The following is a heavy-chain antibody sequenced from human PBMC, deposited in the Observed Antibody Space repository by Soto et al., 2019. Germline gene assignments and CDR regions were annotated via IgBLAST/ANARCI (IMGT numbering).Heavy chain of an antibody. CDR3: ARDGGSSRYVPTGWFDP. CDR1: GFTFSSYA. J-gene: IGHJ5*02. V-gene: IGHV3-30-3*01. CDR2: ISYDGSNK. Sequence: QVQLVESGGGVVQPWRSLRLSCAASGFTFSSYAMHWVRQAPGKGLEWVAVISYDGSNKYYADSVKGRFTISRDNSKNTLYMQMNSLRAEDTAVYYCARDGGSSRYVPTGWFDPWGQGTLVTVSS. D-gene: IGHD6-13*01.